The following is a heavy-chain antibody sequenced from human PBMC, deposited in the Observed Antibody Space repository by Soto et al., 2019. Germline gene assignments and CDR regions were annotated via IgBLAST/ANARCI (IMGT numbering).Heavy chain of an antibody. CDR3: ARRGGERVASYCYGMGV. V-gene: IGHV4-59*02. J-gene: IGHJ6*02. Sequence: QVQLQESGPGLVKPSETLSLICTDSGASVSSYYWRWIRQPPGQGLEWIGYIYYSGSTNYNPSLSSRSTISGDTSQYQLSLQRSSVTAAATAVYYSARRGGERVASYCYGMGVCFQVHKLDVSS. CDR2: IYYSGST. CDR1: GASVSSYY. D-gene: IGHD2-21*01.